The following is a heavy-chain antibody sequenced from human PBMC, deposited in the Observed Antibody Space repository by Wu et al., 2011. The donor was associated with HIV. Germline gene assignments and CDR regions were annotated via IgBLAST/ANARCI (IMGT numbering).Heavy chain of an antibody. Sequence: QVQLVQSGSEVRKPGSSVKVSCKASGGSFKSHTITWVRQAPGQGLEWMGRIIPIFDTPTYAQRFQDRVTLTADKSTGTAFLELSSLTSEDTAVYYCAKDHFLTGYQVYLFDYWGQGTLVTVSS. CDR3: AKDHFLTGYQVYLFDY. CDR2: IIPIFDTP. J-gene: IGHJ4*02. D-gene: IGHD3/OR15-3a*01. CDR1: GGSFKSHT. V-gene: IGHV1-69*08.